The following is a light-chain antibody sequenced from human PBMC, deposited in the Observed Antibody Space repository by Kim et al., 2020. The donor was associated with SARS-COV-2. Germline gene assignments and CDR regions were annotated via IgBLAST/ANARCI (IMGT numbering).Light chain of an antibody. J-gene: IGLJ3*02. CDR3: AAWDDSLSGWV. CDR2: RNS. CDR1: SSSIGSNY. Sequence: GQRVTSSCAGSSSSIGSNYVYWYQQLPGAAPKLLSYRNSQRPSGVPDRFSGSKSGTSASLAISGLRSEDGADYYCAAWDDSLSGWVFGGGTQLTVL. V-gene: IGLV1-47*01.